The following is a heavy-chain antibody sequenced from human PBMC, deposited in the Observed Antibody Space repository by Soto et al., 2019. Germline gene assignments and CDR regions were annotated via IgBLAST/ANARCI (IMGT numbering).Heavy chain of an antibody. Sequence: QVQLQESGPGLVKPSETLSLTCTVSGGSVSSGSYYWSWIRQPPGKGLEGIGYMSYRGSTNYNPSLKTRVPLSVDTSKTLFSLMLSSVTAADTALYYFARWPNCFDPWCQGTLVTVSS. CDR3: ARWPNCFDP. J-gene: IGHJ5*02. CDR2: MSYRGST. CDR1: GGSVSSGSYY. V-gene: IGHV4-61*01.